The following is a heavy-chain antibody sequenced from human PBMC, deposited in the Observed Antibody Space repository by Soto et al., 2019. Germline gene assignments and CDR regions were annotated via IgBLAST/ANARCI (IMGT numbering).Heavy chain of an antibody. V-gene: IGHV1-69*10. CDR2: IIPILGTP. CDR3: ARERSRYDRSGYYRPDY. CDR1: GDTFSSYA. Sequence: SVKVSCKASGDTFSSYAISWVRQAPGQGLEWMGGIIPILGTPNYAQKFQGRVTITADKSTSTAYMELSSLRSEDTAVYYCARERSRYDRSGYYRPDYWGQGTLVTVSS. D-gene: IGHD3-22*01. J-gene: IGHJ4*02.